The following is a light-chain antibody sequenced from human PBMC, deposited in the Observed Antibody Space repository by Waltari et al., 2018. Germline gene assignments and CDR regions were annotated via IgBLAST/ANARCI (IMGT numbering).Light chain of an antibody. J-gene: IGKJ4*01. Sequence: DIQMTQSPSSLSVSVGDRVTITCRASQSISRYLNWFQHKPGKAPKLLVYAASSLQSGVPSRFSGSGSGTDFTLTISSLQPEDFATYYCQQTYSIPLTFGGGTKVEIK. V-gene: IGKV1-39*01. CDR1: QSISRY. CDR2: AAS. CDR3: QQTYSIPLT.